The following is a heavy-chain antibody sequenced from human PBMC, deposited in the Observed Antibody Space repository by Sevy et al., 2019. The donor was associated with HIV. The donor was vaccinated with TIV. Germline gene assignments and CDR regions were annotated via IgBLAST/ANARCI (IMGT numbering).Heavy chain of an antibody. D-gene: IGHD2-15*01. V-gene: IGHV3-48*01. CDR3: ARDASPYCSGGRCYFDAFDI. CDR2: ISTTSIIT. J-gene: IGHJ3*02. Sequence: GGSLRLSCAASGFTFSSYTMNWVRQAPGKGLEWVSYISTTSIITYYADSVRGRFTISRDNAKNSLYLQMSSLRAEDTAVYYCARDASPYCSGGRCYFDAFDIWGQGTMVTVSS. CDR1: GFTFSSYT.